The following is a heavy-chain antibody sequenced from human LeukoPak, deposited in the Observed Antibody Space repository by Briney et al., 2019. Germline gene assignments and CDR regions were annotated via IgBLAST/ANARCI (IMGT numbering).Heavy chain of an antibody. CDR2: IWYDGSNK. CDR3: AGGAAPTSLIDY. CDR1: GFTFSSYG. D-gene: IGHD2-15*01. Sequence: GGSLRLSCAASGFTFSSYGMHWVRQAPGKGLEWVAVIWYDGSNKYYADSVKGRFTISRDNSKNTLYLQMNSLRAEDTAVYYCAGGAAPTSLIDYWGQGTLVTVSS. J-gene: IGHJ4*02. V-gene: IGHV3-33*01.